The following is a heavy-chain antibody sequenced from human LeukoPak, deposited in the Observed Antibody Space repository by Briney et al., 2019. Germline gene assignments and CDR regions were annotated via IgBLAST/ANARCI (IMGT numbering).Heavy chain of an antibody. CDR3: ARDSSSSFWGPLGYYYMDV. Sequence: ASVKVSCKASGYSFSDYYIHWVRQAPGQGLEWMGWINPNSGGTNYAQKFQGRVTMTRDTSISTAYMELSRLRSDDTAVYYCARDSSSSFWGPLGYYYMDVWGKGTTVTVSS. J-gene: IGHJ6*03. CDR2: INPNSGGT. CDR1: GYSFSDYY. D-gene: IGHD6-6*01. V-gene: IGHV1-2*02.